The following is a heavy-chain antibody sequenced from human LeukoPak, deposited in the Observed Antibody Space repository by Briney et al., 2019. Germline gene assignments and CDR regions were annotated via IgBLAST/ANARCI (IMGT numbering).Heavy chain of an antibody. CDR3: ARDPGSYYYYYYYGMDV. J-gene: IGHJ6*02. V-gene: IGHV3-23*01. D-gene: IGHD1-26*01. CDR1: GFTFSSYA. Sequence: GGSLRLSCAASGFTFSSYAMSWVRQAPGKGLEWVSAISGSGGSTYYADSVKGRFTISRDNSKNTLYLQMNSLRAEDTAVYYCARDPGSYYYYYYYGMDVWGQGTTVTVSS. CDR2: ISGSGGST.